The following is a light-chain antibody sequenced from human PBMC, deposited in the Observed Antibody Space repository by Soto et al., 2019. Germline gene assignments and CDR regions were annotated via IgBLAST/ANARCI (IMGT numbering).Light chain of an antibody. CDR3: SSYTSSSPLYV. V-gene: IGLV2-14*01. Sequence: QSALTQPASVSGSPGQSITISCTGTSSDVGDNNYVAWYQQHPCKAPKLMIYDVTHRPSGISNRFSGSKSGNTASLTSSGLQAEHEDDYYCSSYTSSSPLYVFGTGTKVTVL. J-gene: IGLJ1*01. CDR2: DVT. CDR1: SSDVGDNNY.